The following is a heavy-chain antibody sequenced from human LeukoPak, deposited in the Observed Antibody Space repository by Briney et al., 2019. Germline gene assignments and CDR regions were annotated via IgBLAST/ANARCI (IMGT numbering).Heavy chain of an antibody. J-gene: IGHJ4*02. V-gene: IGHV3-23*01. CDR1: GFTFSNFA. CDR3: AKAGSSGWSSSGGDY. CDR2: ISGSGGST. Sequence: PGGFLRLSCAASGFTFSNFAMSWVRQAPGKGLEWVSTISGSGGSTFYADSVKGRFPISRDNSNNTLFLQMNSLRAEDTAIYFCAKAGSSGWSSSGGDYWGQGSLVTVSS. D-gene: IGHD6-19*01.